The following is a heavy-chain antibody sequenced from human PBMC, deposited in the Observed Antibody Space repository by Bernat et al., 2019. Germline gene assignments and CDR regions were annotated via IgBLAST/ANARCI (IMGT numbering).Heavy chain of an antibody. CDR1: GGSISSRSYY. D-gene: IGHD7-27*01. V-gene: IGHV4-39*01. J-gene: IGHJ2*01. Sequence: QLQLQESGPGLVKPSETLSLTSTVSGGSISSRSYYWGWIRQPPGKGLEWIGSFYYSGSTYYNPSLKSRVTISIDTSKNQFSLKLSSVTAADTAVYYCSSKLGPDQWYFDLWGRGTLVTVSS. CDR3: SSKLGPDQWYFDL. CDR2: FYYSGST.